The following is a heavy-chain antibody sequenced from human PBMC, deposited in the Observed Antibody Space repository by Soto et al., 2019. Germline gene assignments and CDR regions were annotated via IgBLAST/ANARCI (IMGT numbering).Heavy chain of an antibody. D-gene: IGHD3-9*01. CDR2: IYYSGST. CDR1: GGSISSSSYY. V-gene: IGHV4-39*01. J-gene: IGHJ3*02. CDR3: ARHEVPGYDILTGYYTPGAFDI. Sequence: SETLSLTCTVSGGSISSSSYYWGWIRHPPGKGLEWIGSIYYSGSTYYNPSLKSRVTISVDTSKNQFSLKLSSVTAADTAVYYCARHEVPGYDILTGYYTPGAFDIWGQGTMVTVSS.